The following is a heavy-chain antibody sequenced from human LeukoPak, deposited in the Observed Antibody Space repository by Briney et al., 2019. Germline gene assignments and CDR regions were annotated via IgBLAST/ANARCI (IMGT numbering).Heavy chain of an antibody. CDR1: GGPISNSSYY. Sequence: SETLSLSCTVSGGPISNSSYYWGWIRQPPGKGLEWIAHIYYTGSTYYNPSLKSRVAISVDTSKNQFSLKLVSVTATDTAVYFCARLISTISAEIAAAGTHYYGMDVWGQGTTVTVSS. D-gene: IGHD6-25*01. J-gene: IGHJ6*02. CDR3: ARLISTISAEIAAAGTHYYGMDV. CDR2: IYYTGST. V-gene: IGHV4-39*01.